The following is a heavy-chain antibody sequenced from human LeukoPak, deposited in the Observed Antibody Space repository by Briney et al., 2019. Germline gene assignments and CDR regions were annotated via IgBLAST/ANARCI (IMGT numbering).Heavy chain of an antibody. CDR2: ISGSGGST. CDR3: AKGGSRIWFGEFIDY. CDR1: GFTFSSYA. D-gene: IGHD3-10*01. Sequence: GGSLRLSCAASGFTFSSYAISWVRQAPGKGLEWIAAISGSGGSTYYADSVKGRVTISGDNSKNPPYLQMNSLKADDTAVYYCAKGGSRIWFGEFIDYWGQGTLVTVSS. J-gene: IGHJ4*02. V-gene: IGHV3-23*01.